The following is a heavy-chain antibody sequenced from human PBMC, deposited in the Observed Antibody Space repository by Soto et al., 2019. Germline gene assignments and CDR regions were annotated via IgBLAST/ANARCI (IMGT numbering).Heavy chain of an antibody. V-gene: IGHV4-34*01. Sequence: PSETLSLTCAVYGGSFSGYYWSWIRQPPGKGLEWIGEINHSGSTNYNPSLKSRVTISLDKSKSQFSLKLNSVTAADSAVHFCARLEGLATISYYFDYWGQGTLVTVSS. CDR2: INHSGST. CDR3: ARLEGLATISYYFDY. J-gene: IGHJ4*02. CDR1: GGSFSGYY. D-gene: IGHD3-9*01.